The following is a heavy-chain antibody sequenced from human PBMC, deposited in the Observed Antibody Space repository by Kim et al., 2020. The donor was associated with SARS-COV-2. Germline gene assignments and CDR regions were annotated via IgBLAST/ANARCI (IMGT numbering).Heavy chain of an antibody. V-gene: IGHV4-30-2*03. J-gene: IGHJ4*02. CDR3: AEVRDTDY. D-gene: IGHD2-21*02. Sequence: GSTYDNPSLKSRVTISVDTSRKQFSLKLSSVAAADTAGYYCAEVRDTDYWGQGTLVTVSS. CDR2: GST.